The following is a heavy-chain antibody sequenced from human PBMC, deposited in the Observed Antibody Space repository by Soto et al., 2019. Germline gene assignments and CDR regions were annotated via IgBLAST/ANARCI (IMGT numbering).Heavy chain of an antibody. CDR3: ASHDIVATINDY. J-gene: IGHJ4*02. V-gene: IGHV4-30-4*01. CDR2: IYYSGST. Sequence: NPSETLSLTCTVSGGSISSGDYYWSWIRQPPGKGLEWIGYIYYSGSTYYNPSLKSRVTISVDTSKNQFSLKLSSVTAADTAVYYCASHDIVATINDYWRQGTLVTVSS. CDR1: GGSISSGDYY. D-gene: IGHD5-12*01.